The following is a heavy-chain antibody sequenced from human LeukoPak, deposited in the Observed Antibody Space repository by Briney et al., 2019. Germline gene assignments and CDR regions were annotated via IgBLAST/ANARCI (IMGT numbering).Heavy chain of an antibody. D-gene: IGHD4-17*01. J-gene: IGHJ4*02. CDR3: ARDHTVTNHY. Sequence: PGLSLRLSCAASGFTFSDYYMSWIRQAPGNWLEWVSYISSSGSTIYYADSVKGRFTISRDNAKNSLYLQMNSLRAEDSAVYYCARDHTVTNHYWGQGTLVTVSS. V-gene: IGHV3-11*01. CDR1: GFTFSDYY. CDR2: ISSSGSTI.